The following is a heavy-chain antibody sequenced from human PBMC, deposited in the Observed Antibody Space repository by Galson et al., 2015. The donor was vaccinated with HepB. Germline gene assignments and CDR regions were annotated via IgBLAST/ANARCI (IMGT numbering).Heavy chain of an antibody. CDR1: GYSFTSYW. CDR2: IDPSDSYT. Sequence: QSGAEVKKPGESLRISCTGSGYSFTSYWISWVRQMPGKGLEWMGRIDPSDSYTNYSPSFQGHVTISADKSISTAYLQWSSLKASDTAMYYCARREDGSGSYHGYYYYGMDVWGQGTTVTVSS. CDR3: ARREDGSGSYHGYYYYGMDV. V-gene: IGHV5-10-1*01. J-gene: IGHJ6*02. D-gene: IGHD3-10*01.